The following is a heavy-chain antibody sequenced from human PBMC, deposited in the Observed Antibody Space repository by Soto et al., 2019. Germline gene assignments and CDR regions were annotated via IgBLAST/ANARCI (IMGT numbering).Heavy chain of an antibody. CDR1: GGSVSSGSYY. V-gene: IGHV4-61*01. CDR3: ARELRLVIPPHYYYYGMDV. CDR2: IYYSGST. Sequence: ASETLSLTCTVSGGSVSSGSYYWSWIRQPPGKGLEWIGYIYYSGSTNYNPSLKSRVTISVDTSKNQFSLKLSSVTAADTAVYYCARELRLVIPPHYYYYGMDVWGQGTTVTVSS. J-gene: IGHJ6*02. D-gene: IGHD3-9*01.